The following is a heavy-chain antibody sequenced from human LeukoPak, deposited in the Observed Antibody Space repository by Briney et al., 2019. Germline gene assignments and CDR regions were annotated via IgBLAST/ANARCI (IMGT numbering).Heavy chain of an antibody. CDR1: GYTFTSFC. Sequence: GASVKVSCEACGYTFTSFCIMCVRQASRQGFEWMGWIRAYNGNTNDAQKLQGRVTMTTDTFTSTAYMELRSLRSDDTAVYYCARASYPRFDTWGQGTLVTVS. CDR3: ARASYPRFDT. V-gene: IGHV1-18*01. J-gene: IGHJ5*02. CDR2: IRAYNGNT. D-gene: IGHD6-6*01.